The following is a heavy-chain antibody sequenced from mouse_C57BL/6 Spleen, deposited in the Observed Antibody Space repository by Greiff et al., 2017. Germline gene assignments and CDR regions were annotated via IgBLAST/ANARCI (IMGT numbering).Heavy chain of an antibody. V-gene: IGHV1-64*01. Sequence: VQLQQPGAELVKPGASVKLSCKASGYTFTSYWMHWVKQRPGQGLEWIGMIHPNSGSTNYNEKFKNKATLTVDKSSSTAYMQLSSLTSEDSAVYYCARDTTVVAHYYAMDYWGQGTSVTVSS. CDR1: GYTFTSYW. CDR3: ARDTTVVAHYYAMDY. CDR2: IHPNSGST. J-gene: IGHJ4*01. D-gene: IGHD1-1*01.